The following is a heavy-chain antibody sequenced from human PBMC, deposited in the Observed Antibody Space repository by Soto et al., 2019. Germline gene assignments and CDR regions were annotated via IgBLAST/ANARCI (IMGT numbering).Heavy chain of an antibody. V-gene: IGHV4-39*01. CDR3: ARLPFYCSGTSCYGFYYYAVDV. Sequence: PSETLSLTCTVSGGSISSSNYYWVWIRQPPGKGLEWLGKIYYGGSPYNNPSLKSRLTISVDTSRNQFSLNLGSVTAADTAVYYCARLPFYCSGTSCYGFYYYAVDVWGQGTTVTSP. CDR1: GGSISSSNYY. CDR2: IYYGGSP. D-gene: IGHD2-2*01. J-gene: IGHJ6*02.